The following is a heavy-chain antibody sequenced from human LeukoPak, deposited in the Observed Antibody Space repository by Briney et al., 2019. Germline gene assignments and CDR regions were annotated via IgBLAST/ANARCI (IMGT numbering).Heavy chain of an antibody. CDR2: IYYSGST. D-gene: IGHD2-2*01. CDR3: AGAAAARGVDY. CDR1: GGSISSGGYY. Sequence: SETLSLTCTVSGGSISSGGYYWSWIRQHPGKGLEWIGYIYYSGSTYYNPSLKSRVTISVDTSKNQFSLKLSSVTAADTAVYYCAGAAAARGVDYWGQGTLVTVSS. V-gene: IGHV4-31*03. J-gene: IGHJ4*02.